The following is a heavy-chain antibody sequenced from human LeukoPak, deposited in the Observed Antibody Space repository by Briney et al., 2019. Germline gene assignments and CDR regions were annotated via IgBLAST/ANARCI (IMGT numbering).Heavy chain of an antibody. V-gene: IGHV4-61*01. CDR3: ASGYCSGGSCYSDYYYYGMDV. J-gene: IGHJ6*02. Sequence: SETLSLTCTVSGGSVSSGSYYWSWIRQPPGKGLEWIGYIYYSGSTNYNPSLKSRVTVSVDTPKNQFSLKLSSVTAADTAVYYCASGYCSGGSCYSDYYYYGMDVWGQGTTVTVSS. CDR1: GGSVSSGSYY. D-gene: IGHD2-15*01. CDR2: IYYSGST.